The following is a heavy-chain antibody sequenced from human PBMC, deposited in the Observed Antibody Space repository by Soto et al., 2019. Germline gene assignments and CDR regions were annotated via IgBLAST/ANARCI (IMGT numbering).Heavy chain of an antibody. CDR3: ARHSGNIFFDY. V-gene: IGHV4-39*01. D-gene: IGHD5-12*01. CDR2: IYYSGST. Sequence: SETLSLTCTVSGRSISSSSYYWGWIRQPPGKGLEWIGSIYYSGSTYYNPSLKSRVTISVDTSKNQFSLKLSSVTSADTAVYYCARHSGNIFFDYWGQGTLVTVSS. J-gene: IGHJ4*02. CDR1: GRSISSSSYY.